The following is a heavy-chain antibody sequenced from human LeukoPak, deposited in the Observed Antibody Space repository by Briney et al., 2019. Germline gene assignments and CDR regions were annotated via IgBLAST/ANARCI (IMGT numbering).Heavy chain of an antibody. CDR2: INSDGSST. D-gene: IGHD2-2*01. CDR1: GFTFSSYW. J-gene: IGHJ3*02. Sequence: GGSLRLSCAASGFTFSSYWMHWVRQAPGKGLVWVSRINSDGSSTSYADSVKGRFTISRDNAKNSLYLQMNSLRAEDTAIYYCAREYCSSTSCYPNTFDIWGQGTMVTVSS. CDR3: AREYCSSTSCYPNTFDI. V-gene: IGHV3-74*01.